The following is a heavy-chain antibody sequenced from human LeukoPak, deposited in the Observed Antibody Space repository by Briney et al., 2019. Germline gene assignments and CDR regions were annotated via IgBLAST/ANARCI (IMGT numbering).Heavy chain of an antibody. CDR3: AKDRSYYDILTGYYSFGWFDP. V-gene: IGHV3-23*01. D-gene: IGHD3-9*01. CDR1: GFTFSSYA. CDR2: IRGSGGST. J-gene: IGHJ5*02. Sequence: GGSLRLSCAASGFTFSSYAMSWVRQAPGKGLEWVSAIRGSGGSTYYADSVKGRFTISRDNSKNTLYLQMNSLRAEDTAVYYCAKDRSYYDILTGYYSFGWFDPWGQGTLVTVSS.